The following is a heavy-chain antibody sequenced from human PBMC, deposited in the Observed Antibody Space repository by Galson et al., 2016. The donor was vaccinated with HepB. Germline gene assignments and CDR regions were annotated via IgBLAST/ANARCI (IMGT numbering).Heavy chain of an antibody. CDR3: AGEYRGGSGSYGHPEYFDY. Sequence: QSGAEVKKPGESLRMSCKGSGSTFTNNWIGWVRQMPGKGLEWMGIINPADSEIRYSPSLQGQVTISVDKSINTAYLQWSSLKASDTAMYYCAGEYRGGSGSYGHPEYFDYWGQGTLATVSS. V-gene: IGHV5-51*01. CDR1: GSTFTNNW. J-gene: IGHJ4*02. CDR2: INPADSEI. D-gene: IGHD1-26*01.